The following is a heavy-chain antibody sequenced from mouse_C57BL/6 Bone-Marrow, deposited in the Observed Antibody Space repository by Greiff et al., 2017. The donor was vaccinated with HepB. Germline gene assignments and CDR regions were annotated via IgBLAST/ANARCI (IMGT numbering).Heavy chain of an antibody. CDR2: INSGGSYT. D-gene: IGHD3-1*01. V-gene: IGHV5-9-3*01. CDR1: GFTFSCYA. J-gene: IGHJ2*01. Sequence: EVKLQESGGGLVKPGGSLKLSCAASGFTFSCYAMSWVRQTPEKRLEWVATINSGGSYTYYPDSVKGRFTISRDNAKNTLYLQMSSLRSEDTAMYYCARAARALFDYWGQGTTLTVSS. CDR3: ARAARALFDY.